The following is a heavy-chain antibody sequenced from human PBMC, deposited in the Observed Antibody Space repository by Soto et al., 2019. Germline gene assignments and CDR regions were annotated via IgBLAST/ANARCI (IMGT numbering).Heavy chain of an antibody. CDR3: ARGYGSYYYGLDV. CDR1: GFTFSNYA. J-gene: IGHJ6*02. D-gene: IGHD3-16*01. Sequence: QVQLVESGGGVVQPGRSLRLSCAASGFTFSNYAMHWVRQAPGKGLEWVAVISYDGSNKYYTDSVEGQFTISRDNSKNTLYLQMNTLKGEDTDVYYFARGYGSYYYGLDVWGQGTTVTVSS. V-gene: IGHV3-30*04. CDR2: ISYDGSNK.